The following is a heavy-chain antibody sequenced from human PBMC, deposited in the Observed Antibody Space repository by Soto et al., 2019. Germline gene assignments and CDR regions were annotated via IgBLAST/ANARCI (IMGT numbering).Heavy chain of an antibody. CDR1: GYSFTSYA. V-gene: IGHV1-3*01. CDR2: INAGNGNT. CDR3: ASPRRGYSGSGGFDI. J-gene: IGHJ3*02. Sequence: GASVKVSCQASGYSFTSYAIHWVRPAPGQRLEWMGWINAGNGNTKVPQKFQGRVTFTRDTSASTSYMELYSLRSEDTAVYYCASPRRGYSGSGGFDIWGQGTMVTVAS. D-gene: IGHD3-22*01.